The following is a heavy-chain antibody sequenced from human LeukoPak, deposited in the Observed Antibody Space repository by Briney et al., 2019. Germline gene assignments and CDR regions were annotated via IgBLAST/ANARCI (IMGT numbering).Heavy chain of an antibody. D-gene: IGHD3-16*01. CDR3: ARVGGHWFDP. CDR1: GGSISSSNYY. V-gene: IGHV4-39*07. Sequence: PSETLSLTCIVSGGSISSSNYYWGWIRQSPGKGLEWIGSIYSRGSTYYNPSLKSRVTISVDTSKNQFSLKLSSVTAADTAVYYCARVGGHWFDPWGQGTLVTVSS. J-gene: IGHJ5*02. CDR2: IYSRGST.